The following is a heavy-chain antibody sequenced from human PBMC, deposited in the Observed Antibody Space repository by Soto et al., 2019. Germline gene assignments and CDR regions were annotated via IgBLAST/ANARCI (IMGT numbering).Heavy chain of an antibody. D-gene: IGHD3-3*01. CDR2: IIPIFGTA. CDR3: ARGHTPTYYDFWSGYNDAFDI. J-gene: IGHJ3*02. V-gene: IGHV1-69*13. CDR1: GGTFSSYA. Sequence: ASVKVSCKASGGTFSSYAISWVRQAPGQGLEWMGGIIPIFGTANYAQKFQGRVTITADESTGTAYMELSSLRSEDTAVYYCARGHTPTYYDFWSGYNDAFDIWGQGTMVTVSS.